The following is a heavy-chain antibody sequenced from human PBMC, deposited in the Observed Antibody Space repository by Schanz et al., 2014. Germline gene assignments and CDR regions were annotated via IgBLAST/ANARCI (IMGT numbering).Heavy chain of an antibody. CDR2: ISNSGYTI. CDR3: ARDRQQLVGRIGYYYGMDV. J-gene: IGHJ6*02. V-gene: IGHV3-11*04. Sequence: QVQLVESGGGLVKPGGSLRLSCAASGFTFSDYYMNWIRQAPGKGLEWVSYISNSGYTIYYADSVKGRFTISRDNAKNSLYLQMNSLRAEDTAVYYCARDRQQLVGRIGYYYGMDVWGQGTTVTVSS. CDR1: GFTFSDYY. D-gene: IGHD6-13*01.